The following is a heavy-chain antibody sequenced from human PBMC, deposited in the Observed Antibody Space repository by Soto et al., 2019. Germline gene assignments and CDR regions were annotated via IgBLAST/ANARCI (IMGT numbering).Heavy chain of an antibody. J-gene: IGHJ4*02. Sequence: ASVKLSCKASGYTFTSYYMHWVRQAPGQGLEWMGIINPSGGSTSYAQKFQGRVTMTRDTSTSTVYMELSSLRSEDTAVYYCARDSRGAHCSSTSCRSGTFDYWGQGTLVTVSS. D-gene: IGHD2-2*01. CDR1: GYTFTSYY. CDR3: ARDSRGAHCSSTSCRSGTFDY. CDR2: INPSGGST. V-gene: IGHV1-46*03.